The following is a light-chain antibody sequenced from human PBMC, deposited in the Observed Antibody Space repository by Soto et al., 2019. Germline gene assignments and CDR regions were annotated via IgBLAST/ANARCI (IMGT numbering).Light chain of an antibody. J-gene: IGLJ1*01. CDR3: CSNAGTIV. CDR1: SSDVASYDL. CDR2: QVN. V-gene: IGLV2-23*02. Sequence: QSALTQPASVSGSPGQSITISCTGISSDVASYDLVSWYQQHPGKAPKLMIFQVNKRSSGVPNRFSGSKSGSTASLTISGLQAEDEADYYCCSNAGTIVFGTGTKLTVL.